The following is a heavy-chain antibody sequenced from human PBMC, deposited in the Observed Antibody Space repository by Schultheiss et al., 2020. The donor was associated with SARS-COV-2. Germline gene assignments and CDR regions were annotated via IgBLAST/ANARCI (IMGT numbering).Heavy chain of an antibody. CDR3: ARLRLGWFDP. CDR2: ASYIGSA. J-gene: IGHJ5*02. CDR1: GGSVTSGPYY. Sequence: SETLSLTCTVSGGSVTSGPYYWSWIRQPPGKGLEWIGHASYIGSANYNPSLKSRIGISIDTSRNQFSLKLSSVTAADTAVYYCARLRLGWFDPWGQGTLVTVSS. V-gene: IGHV4-61*01. D-gene: IGHD3-16*01.